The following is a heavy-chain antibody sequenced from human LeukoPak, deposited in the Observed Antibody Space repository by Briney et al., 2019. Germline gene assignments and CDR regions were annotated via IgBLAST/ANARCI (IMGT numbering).Heavy chain of an antibody. CDR3: ASDSVPPGIAVAASFDY. D-gene: IGHD6-19*01. V-gene: IGHV4-38-2*02. J-gene: IGHJ4*02. CDR2: IYHSGST. CDR1: GYSISSGYY. Sequence: PSETLSLTCTVSGYSISSGYYWGWIRQPPGKGLEWIGSIYHSGSTYYNPSLKSRVTISVDTSKNQFSLKLSSVTAADTAVYYCASDSVPPGIAVAASFDYWGQGTLVTVSS.